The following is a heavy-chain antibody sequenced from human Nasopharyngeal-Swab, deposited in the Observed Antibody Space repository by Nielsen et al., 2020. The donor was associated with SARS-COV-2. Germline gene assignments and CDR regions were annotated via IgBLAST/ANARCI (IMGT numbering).Heavy chain of an antibody. Sequence: GESLKISCAASGFSITTYGMTWVRQAPGKGLEWVSSISGNGDRPYFADSVKGRFTISRDNSKNTLYLQMNSLRAEDTAVYYCAKDHYGSGSPFYFGNWGQGTLVTVSS. CDR1: GFSITTYG. J-gene: IGHJ4*02. D-gene: IGHD3-10*01. CDR2: ISGNGDRP. CDR3: AKDHYGSGSPFYFGN. V-gene: IGHV3-23*01.